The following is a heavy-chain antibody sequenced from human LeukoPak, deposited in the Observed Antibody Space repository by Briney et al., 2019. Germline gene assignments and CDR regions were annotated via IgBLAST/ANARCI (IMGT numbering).Heavy chain of an antibody. CDR3: ARDGNAMVRGYAFEI. D-gene: IGHD3-10*01. Sequence: SQTLSLTCSVSGDSISSGDYDCSWIRQPPGKGLEWIGYIYSSGSSYYNPSLKSRVTISVDTSKNQFSLKLSSVTAADTAVYYCARDGNAMVRGYAFEIWGQGTMVTVSS. CDR1: GDSISSGDYD. J-gene: IGHJ3*02. CDR2: IYSSGSS. V-gene: IGHV4-30-4*01.